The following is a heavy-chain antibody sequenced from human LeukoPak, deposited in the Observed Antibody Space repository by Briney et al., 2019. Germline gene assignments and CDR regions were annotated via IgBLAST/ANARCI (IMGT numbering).Heavy chain of an antibody. CDR3: ALLYDILTGYSNFDY. D-gene: IGHD3-9*01. J-gene: IGHJ4*02. Sequence: ASVKVSCKASGYTFTGYYMLWVRQAPGQGLEWMGWINPNSGGTNYAQKFQGRVTMTRDTSISTAYMELSRLRSDDTAVYYCALLYDILTGYSNFDYWGQGTLVTVSS. CDR2: INPNSGGT. V-gene: IGHV1-2*02. CDR1: GYTFTGYY.